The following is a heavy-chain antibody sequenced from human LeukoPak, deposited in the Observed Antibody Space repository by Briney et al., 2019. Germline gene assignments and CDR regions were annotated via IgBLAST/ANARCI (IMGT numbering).Heavy chain of an antibody. D-gene: IGHD2-2*01. CDR1: GGSISTTFYY. CDR2: IYYSGAT. V-gene: IGHV4-39*01. J-gene: IGHJ2*01. Sequence: PSETLSLTCSVSGGSISTTFYYWGWIRQPPGKGLEWIGSIYYSGATYHNPSLQSRVTIPVDTSNNQFSLKLSSVTAADTAVYYCARHFLKSYAYSYFDLWGRGTVVTVSS. CDR3: ARHFLKSYAYSYFDL.